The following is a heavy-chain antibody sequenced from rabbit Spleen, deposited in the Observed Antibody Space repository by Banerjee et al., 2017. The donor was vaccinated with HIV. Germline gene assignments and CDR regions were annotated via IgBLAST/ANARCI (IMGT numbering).Heavy chain of an antibody. Sequence: QEQLVESGGGLVQPEGSLTLTCKASGVSLNDKDVMCWVRQAPGKGLEWIACINIVTGKSVYASWAKGRFTMSRTSSTTVTLQMTSLTAADTATYFCARDRSYYTLSQYYFHLWGPGTLVTVS. J-gene: IGHJ4*01. D-gene: IGHD8-1*01. CDR2: INIVTGKS. CDR1: GVSLNDKDV. CDR3: ARDRSYYTLSQYYFHL. V-gene: IGHV1S45*01.